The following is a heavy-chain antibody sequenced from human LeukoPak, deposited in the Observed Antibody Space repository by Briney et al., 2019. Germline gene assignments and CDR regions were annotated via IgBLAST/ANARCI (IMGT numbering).Heavy chain of an antibody. D-gene: IGHD1-26*01. CDR2: IYYSGST. CDR3: AREAVNSGSYYISNWFDP. J-gene: IGHJ5*02. CDR1: GGSISSGGYY. V-gene: IGHV4-31*03. Sequence: SETRSLTCTVSGGSISSGGYYWSWIRQHPGKGLEWIGYIYYSGSTYYNPSLKSRVTISVDTSKNQFSLKLSSVTAADTAVYYCAREAVNSGSYYISNWFDPWGQGTLVTVSS.